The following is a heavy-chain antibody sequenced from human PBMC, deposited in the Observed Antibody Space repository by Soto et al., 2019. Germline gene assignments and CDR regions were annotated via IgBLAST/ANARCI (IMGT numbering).Heavy chain of an antibody. D-gene: IGHD2-21*01. V-gene: IGHV3-7*05. CDR2: IKQDASEK. CDR1: GFSISNYW. J-gene: IGHJ5*02. CDR3: ARSLSAIPGES. Sequence: GGSLRLSCAAPGFSISNYWMSWVRQGPGKGPEWVANIKQDASEKYYVDSVKGRFTISRDNAENSLYLQMTSLRAEDTAVYHCARSLSAIPGESWGQGTLVTVS.